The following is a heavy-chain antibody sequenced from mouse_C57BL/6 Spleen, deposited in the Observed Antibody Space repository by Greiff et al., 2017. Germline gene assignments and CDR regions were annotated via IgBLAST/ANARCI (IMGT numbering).Heavy chain of an antibody. Sequence: EVQGVESGGGLVQPGGSMKLSCAASGFTFSDARMDWVRQSPEKGLEWVAEIRNKANNHATYYAESVKGRFTISRDESKSSVYLQMNSLRAEDTGIYYCTLAHWGWFAYWGQGTLGTVSA. CDR1: GFTFSDAR. CDR3: TLAHWGWFAY. J-gene: IGHJ3*01. V-gene: IGHV6-6*01. CDR2: IRNKANNHAT. D-gene: IGHD4-1*01.